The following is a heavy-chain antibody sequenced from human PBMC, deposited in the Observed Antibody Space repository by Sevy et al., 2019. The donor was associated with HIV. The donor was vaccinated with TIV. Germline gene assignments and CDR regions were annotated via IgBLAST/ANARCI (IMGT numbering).Heavy chain of an antibody. V-gene: IGHV3-48*02. Sequence: GGSLRLSCAASGFTYSMNWVRQAPGKGLEWVSFISRTGSTTYYADSVKGRFTISRDRAKNSLYLQMNSLRDEDTAVYYCARERSTVAGFDYWGPGTLVTVSS. CDR1: GFTYS. CDR3: ARERSTVAGFDY. J-gene: IGHJ4*02. CDR2: ISRTGSTT. D-gene: IGHD4-17*01.